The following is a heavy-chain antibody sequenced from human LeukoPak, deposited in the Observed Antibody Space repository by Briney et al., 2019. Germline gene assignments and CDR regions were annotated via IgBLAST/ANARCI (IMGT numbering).Heavy chain of an antibody. CDR1: GFTFSTFA. Sequence: GGSLRLSCAASGFTFSTFAMIWVRQPPGKRLEWVSSIFPSGGEIHYADSVRGRFTISSDNSKSTLSLQMNSLRAEDTAIYYCATYRQVLLPFESWGQGTLVTVSS. V-gene: IGHV3-23*01. CDR2: IFPSGGEI. J-gene: IGHJ4*02. D-gene: IGHD2-8*02. CDR3: ATYRQVLLPFES.